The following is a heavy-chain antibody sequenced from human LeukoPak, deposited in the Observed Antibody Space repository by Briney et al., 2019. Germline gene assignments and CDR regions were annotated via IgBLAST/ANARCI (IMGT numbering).Heavy chain of an antibody. Sequence: ASVKVSCKASGYTFTGYYMHWVRQAPGQGLEWMGWIDPNGGGTKYAQKFQGRVTMARDTSISTAYMELSRLTSDDTAAYYCARGGGLAVAGTRFDYWGQGTLVTVSS. CDR2: IDPNGGGT. D-gene: IGHD6-13*01. V-gene: IGHV1-2*02. CDR3: ARGGGLAVAGTRFDY. J-gene: IGHJ4*02. CDR1: GYTFTGYY.